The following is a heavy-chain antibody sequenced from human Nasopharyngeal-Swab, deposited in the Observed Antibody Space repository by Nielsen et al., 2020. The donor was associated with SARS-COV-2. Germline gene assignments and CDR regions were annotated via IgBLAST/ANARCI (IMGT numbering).Heavy chain of an antibody. CDR1: GYTFTSYY. D-gene: IGHD3-10*01. V-gene: IGHV1-46*01. CDR2: INPSGGST. J-gene: IGHJ4*02. CDR3: ARAVKYYYGSGSYLLDY. Sequence: ASVKASCKASGYTFTSYYMHWVRQAPGQGLEWMGIINPSGGSTSYAQKFQGRVTMTRDTSTSTVYMELSSLRSEDTAVYYCARAVKYYYGSGSYLLDYWGQGTLVTVSS.